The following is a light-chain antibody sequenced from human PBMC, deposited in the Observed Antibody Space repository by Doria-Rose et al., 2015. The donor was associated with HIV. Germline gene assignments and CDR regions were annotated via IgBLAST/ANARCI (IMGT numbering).Light chain of an antibody. V-gene: IGLV1-40*01. CDR2: GNI. J-gene: IGLJ1*01. CDR1: SSNIGAGYD. CDR3: QSYDSSLSGYV. Sequence: QTVVTQEPSVSEAPGQRVTISCTGSSSNIGAGYDVHWYQQLPGTAPKLLIYGNINRLSGVPDRISGSKPGTSASLAITGLQAEDEADYYCQSYDSSLSGYVFGTGTKVTVL.